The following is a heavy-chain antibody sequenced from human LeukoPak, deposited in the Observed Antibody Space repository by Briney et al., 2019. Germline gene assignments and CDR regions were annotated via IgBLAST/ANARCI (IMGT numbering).Heavy chain of an antibody. D-gene: IGHD6-19*01. CDR2: IYHSGST. J-gene: IGHJ3*02. V-gene: IGHV4-4*02. Sequence: SGTLSLTCAVSGGSISSSNWWSWVRQPPGKGLEWIGEIYHSGSTNYNPSLKSRVTISVDKSKNQFSLKLSSVTAADTAVYYCARLGYSSGWFRESDAFDIWGQGTMVTVSS. CDR3: ARLGYSSGWFRESDAFDI. CDR1: GGSISSSNW.